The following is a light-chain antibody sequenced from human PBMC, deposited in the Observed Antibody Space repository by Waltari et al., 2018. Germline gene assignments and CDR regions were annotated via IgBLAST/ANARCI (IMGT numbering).Light chain of an antibody. CDR2: DVS. Sequence: QSALTQPASVSGSPGQSITISCTGTSSDVGGYNYVSWYQQHPGKAPKLMIYDVSNRPAGVSNRFSGSKPGNTASLTISGLQAEDEADYYCSSYTSSSTEYVFGTGTKVTVL. CDR1: SSDVGGYNY. J-gene: IGLJ1*01. CDR3: SSYTSSSTEYV. V-gene: IGLV2-14*01.